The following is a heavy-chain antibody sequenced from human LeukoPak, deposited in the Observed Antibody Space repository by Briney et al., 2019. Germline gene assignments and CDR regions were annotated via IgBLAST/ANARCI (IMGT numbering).Heavy chain of an antibody. CDR2: IYSGGST. CDR3: ARGYCSGGSCYGALNY. V-gene: IGHV3-53*01. CDR1: GFTFSSNY. Sequence: PGGSLRLSCAASGFTFSSNYMSSVRQAPGKGLEWVSGIYSGGSTYYADSVKGRFTISRDNSKNTLYLQMNSLRAQDTAVYYCARGYCSGGSCYGALNYWGQGTLVTVSS. D-gene: IGHD2-15*01. J-gene: IGHJ4*02.